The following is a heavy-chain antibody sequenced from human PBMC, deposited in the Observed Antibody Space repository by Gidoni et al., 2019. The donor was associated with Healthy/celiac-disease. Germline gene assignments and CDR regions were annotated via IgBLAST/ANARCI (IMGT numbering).Heavy chain of an antibody. D-gene: IGHD2-2*01. V-gene: IGHV1-69*02. CDR3: ARVLEGYQLLP. CDR2: IIPILGIA. Sequence: QVQLVQSGAEVKKPGSSVKVSCKASGGTFSSYTISWVRQAHGKGLEWMGRIIPILGIANYEQKFQGRVTITADKSTSTDYMELSSLRSEDTAVYYCARVLEGYQLLPWGQGTLVTVSS. J-gene: IGHJ5*02. CDR1: GGTFSSYT.